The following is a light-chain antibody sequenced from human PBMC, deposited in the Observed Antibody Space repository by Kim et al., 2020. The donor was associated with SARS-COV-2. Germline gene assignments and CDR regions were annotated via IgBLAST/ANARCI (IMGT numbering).Light chain of an antibody. CDR3: QQFSTSPPAYT. Sequence: PGARATRPRRARRSISSTFQAWYQQKLGQAPRLLIFAASSRAAGTQARFSGSESGTDFTHTISRVEPDDFAVYYCQQFSTSPPAYTLGQGTKLEI. CDR1: RSISSTF. V-gene: IGKV3-20*01. J-gene: IGKJ2*01. CDR2: AAS.